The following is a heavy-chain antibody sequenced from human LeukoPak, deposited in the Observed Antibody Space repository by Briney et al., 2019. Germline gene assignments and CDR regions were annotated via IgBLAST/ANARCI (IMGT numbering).Heavy chain of an antibody. J-gene: IGHJ4*02. CDR3: TRLGYCTNGVCYFDY. V-gene: IGHV3-73*01. CDR2: IRNKANGYET. Sequence: QPGGSLTLSCAASGFTFSASAMHWVRQASGKGLEWVGRIRNKANGYETAYAASVKGRFIISRDDSKNTAYLQMNSLKTEDTAVYYCTRLGYCTNGVCYFDYWCQGILVTVSS. CDR1: GFTFSASA. D-gene: IGHD2-8*01.